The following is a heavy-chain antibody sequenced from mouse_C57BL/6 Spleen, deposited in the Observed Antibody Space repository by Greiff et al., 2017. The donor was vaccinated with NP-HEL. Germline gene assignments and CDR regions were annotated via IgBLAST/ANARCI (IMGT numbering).Heavy chain of an antibody. Sequence: QVQLQQPGAELVKPGASVKLSCKASGYTFTSYWMHWVKQRPGQGLEWIGMIHPNSGSTNYNEKFKSKATLTVDKSSSTAYMQLSSLTSEDSAVYYCAPTVVAHWDFDVWGTGTTVTVSS. J-gene: IGHJ1*03. V-gene: IGHV1-64*01. CDR1: GYTFTSYW. CDR3: APTVVAHWDFDV. CDR2: IHPNSGST. D-gene: IGHD1-1*01.